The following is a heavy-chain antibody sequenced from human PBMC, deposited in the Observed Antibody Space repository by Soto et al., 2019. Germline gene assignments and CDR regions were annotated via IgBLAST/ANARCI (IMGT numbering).Heavy chain of an antibody. CDR2: IYHSGST. Sequence: NPSETLSLTCAVSGGSISSGGYSWSWIRQPPGKGLEWIGYIYHSGSTNYNPSLKSRVTISVDRSKNQFSLKLSSVTAADTAVYYCARDRGGTGFDYWGQGTLVTVSS. V-gene: IGHV4-30-2*01. CDR3: ARDRGGTGFDY. CDR1: GGSISSGGYS. D-gene: IGHD3-16*01. J-gene: IGHJ4*02.